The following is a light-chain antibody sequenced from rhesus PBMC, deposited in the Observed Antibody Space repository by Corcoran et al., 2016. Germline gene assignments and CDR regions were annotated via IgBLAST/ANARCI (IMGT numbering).Light chain of an antibody. V-gene: IGKV1-43*02. Sequence: DIQMTQSPSSLSASVGDRVTITCRASQGISTYLNWYQQKPGKASKRLIFAASSLASGVTSRFSGSGSGTDFTLTISSLQPEDFATYYWLQYNTDPFTFGPGTKLDIK. CDR2: AAS. CDR3: LQYNTDPFT. CDR1: QGISTY. J-gene: IGKJ3*01.